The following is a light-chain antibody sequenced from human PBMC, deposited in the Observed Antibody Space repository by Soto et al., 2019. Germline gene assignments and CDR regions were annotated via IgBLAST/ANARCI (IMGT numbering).Light chain of an antibody. CDR2: DAS. CDR3: QQSSNDMYT. J-gene: IGKJ2*01. V-gene: IGKV3-11*01. CDR1: QGVSTN. Sequence: EIVLTQSPATLSLSPGERVTLSCRASQGVSTNLAWYQQQFGQAPRLLIYDASNRATGIPPRFSGSGSGTDFTLTITSLEPEDFAVYYCQQSSNDMYTFGQGTKLEIK.